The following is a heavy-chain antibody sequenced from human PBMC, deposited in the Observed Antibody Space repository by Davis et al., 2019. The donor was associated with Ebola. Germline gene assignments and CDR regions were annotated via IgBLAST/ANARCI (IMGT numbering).Heavy chain of an antibody. Sequence: ASVQVSCKASGYTFTSYGISWVRQATGQGLEWMGWMNPNSGNTGYAQKFQGRVTMTRNTPISTAYMELSSLRSEDTAVYYCAGANLWWAGNWFDPWGQGTLVTVSS. CDR2: MNPNSGNT. CDR3: AGANLWWAGNWFDP. D-gene: IGHD2-21*01. V-gene: IGHV1-8*02. CDR1: GYTFTSYG. J-gene: IGHJ5*02.